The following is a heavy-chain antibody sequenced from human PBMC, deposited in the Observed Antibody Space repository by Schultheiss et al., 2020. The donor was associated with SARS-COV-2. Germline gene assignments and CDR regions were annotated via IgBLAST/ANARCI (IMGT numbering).Heavy chain of an antibody. CDR2: IYYSGST. D-gene: IGHD1-26*01. V-gene: IGHV4-39*01. CDR1: GGSISSSSYY. CDR3: ARQLWELLPDHFDY. Sequence: SQTLSLTCTVSGGSISSSSYYWGWIRQPPGKGLEWIGSIYYSGSTYYNPSLKSRVTISVDTSKNQFSLKLSSVTAADTAVYYCARQLWELLPDHFDYWGQGTLVTVSS. J-gene: IGHJ4*02.